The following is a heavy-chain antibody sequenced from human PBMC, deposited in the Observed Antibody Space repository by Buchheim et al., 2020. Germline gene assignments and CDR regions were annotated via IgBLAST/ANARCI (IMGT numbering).Heavy chain of an antibody. CDR1: GFTFSSYG. D-gene: IGHD1-26*01. J-gene: IGHJ6*02. Sequence: VQLLESGGGVVQPGRSLRLSCAASGFTFSSYGMHWVRQAPGKGLEWVAVIRYDGSSKYYADSVKGRFTISRDNSKNTLYLQMNSLRAEDTAVYYCARAGWEVLYYYGMDVWGQGTT. CDR2: IRYDGSSK. V-gene: IGHV3-30*19. CDR3: ARAGWEVLYYYGMDV.